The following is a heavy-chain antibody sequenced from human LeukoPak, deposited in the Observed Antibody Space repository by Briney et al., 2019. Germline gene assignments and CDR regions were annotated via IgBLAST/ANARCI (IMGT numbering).Heavy chain of an antibody. CDR1: GGSINNYY. J-gene: IGHJ4*02. CDR3: ARGSGWYAY. Sequence: SETLSLTCTASGGSINNYYWTWIRQPPGKGLEWIGYIYYSGSTNYNLSLKSRVTISVDTSKNQFSLKLTSVTAADTAVYYCARGSGWYAYWGQGTLVTVSS. D-gene: IGHD6-19*01. CDR2: IYYSGST. V-gene: IGHV4-59*01.